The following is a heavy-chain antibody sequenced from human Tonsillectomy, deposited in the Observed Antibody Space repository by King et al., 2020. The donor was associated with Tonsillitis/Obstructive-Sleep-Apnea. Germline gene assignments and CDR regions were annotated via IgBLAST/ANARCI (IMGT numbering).Heavy chain of an antibody. Sequence: VQLVQSGGGLVQPGGSLRLSCAASGFTFSSYAMSWVRQAPGKGLEWVSAISGSGGSTYYADSVKGRFTISRDNSKNTLYLQMNSLRAEDTAVYYCAKDHGYDFWSGYLVEYWGQGTLVTVSS. CDR1: GFTFSSYA. D-gene: IGHD3-3*01. CDR2: ISGSGGST. J-gene: IGHJ4*02. CDR3: AKDHGYDFWSGYLVEY. V-gene: IGHV3-23*04.